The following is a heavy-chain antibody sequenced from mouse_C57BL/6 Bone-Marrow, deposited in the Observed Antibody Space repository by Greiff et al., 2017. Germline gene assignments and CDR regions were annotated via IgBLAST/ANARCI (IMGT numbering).Heavy chain of an antibody. J-gene: IGHJ1*03. Sequence: EVKLMESGGGLVQPKGSLILSCAASGFTFNTYAMHWVRQAPGKGLEWVARIRSKSSNYATYYADSVKDRFTISRDDSQSMLYLQMNNLKTEDTAMYYCVGDGGYYGSAYWYFDVWGTGTTVTVSS. V-gene: IGHV10-3*01. CDR2: IRSKSSNYAT. CDR1: GFTFNTYA. D-gene: IGHD1-1*01. CDR3: VGDGGYYGSAYWYFDV.